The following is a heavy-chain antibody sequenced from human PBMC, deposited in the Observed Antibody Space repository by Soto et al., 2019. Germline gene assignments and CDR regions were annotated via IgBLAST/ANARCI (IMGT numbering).Heavy chain of an antibody. Sequence: QVQLQESGPGLVKPSQTLSLTCTVSGGSISSGGYYWSWIRQHPGKGLEWIGYIYYSGSTYYNPSLKSRVTISVDTSKNQFSLKLCSVTAADTAVYYCARDAAANCSGGSCYAGGLTMDVWGKGATVTVSS. D-gene: IGHD2-15*01. CDR3: ARDAAANCSGGSCYAGGLTMDV. CDR2: IYYSGST. J-gene: IGHJ6*03. V-gene: IGHV4-31*03. CDR1: GGSISSGGYY.